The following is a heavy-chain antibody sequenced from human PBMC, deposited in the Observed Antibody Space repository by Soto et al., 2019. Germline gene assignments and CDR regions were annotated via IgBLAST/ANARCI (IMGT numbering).Heavy chain of an antibody. CDR2: ISSSSSYI. J-gene: IGHJ4*02. CDR3: ATPIEGYDSSGFDY. CDR1: GFTFSSYS. V-gene: IGHV3-21*01. Sequence: GESLKISCAASGFTFSSYSMNWVRQAPGKGLEWVSSISSSSSYIYYADSVKGRFTIARDNAKNSLYLQMNSLRAEDTAVYYCATPIEGYDSSGFDYWGQGTLVTVSS. D-gene: IGHD3-22*01.